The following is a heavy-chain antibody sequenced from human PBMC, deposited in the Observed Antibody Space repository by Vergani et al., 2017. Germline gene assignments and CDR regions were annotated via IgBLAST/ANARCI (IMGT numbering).Heavy chain of an antibody. D-gene: IGHD6-25*01. CDR3: ARDSAAATGYYFDY. V-gene: IGHV3-33*01. CDR2: IWYDGSNK. Sequence: QVQLVESGGGVVQPGRSLRLSCAASGFTFSSYGMHWVRQAPGKGLEWVAVIWYDGSNKYYADSVKGRFTISRDNSKKMLYRQMNSLRVEDTAVYYGARDSAAATGYYFDYWGQGTLVTVSS. CDR1: GFTFSSYG. J-gene: IGHJ4*02.